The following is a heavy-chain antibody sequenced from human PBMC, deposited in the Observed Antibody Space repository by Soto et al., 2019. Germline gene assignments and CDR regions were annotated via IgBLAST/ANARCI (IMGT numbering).Heavy chain of an antibody. CDR1: GFTFSSYA. Sequence: EVQLLESGGGLVQPGGSLRLSCAASGFTFSSYAMSWVRQVPGKGLEWVSTISGSGGSRYYADSVEGRFTISRYNSKNTLYLQMNSLRAEDTAAYYCAKDIRQAGSCLDYWGQGTLVTVSS. CDR2: ISGSGGSR. CDR3: AKDIRQAGSCLDY. V-gene: IGHV3-23*01. J-gene: IGHJ4*02. D-gene: IGHD2-15*01.